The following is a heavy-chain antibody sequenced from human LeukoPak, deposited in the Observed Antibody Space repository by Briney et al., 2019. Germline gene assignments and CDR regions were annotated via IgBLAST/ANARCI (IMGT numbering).Heavy chain of an antibody. D-gene: IGHD3-22*01. CDR1: GGSISSYY. V-gene: IGHV4-4*07. CDR2: IYTSGST. J-gene: IGHJ6*03. Sequence: SSETLSLTCTVSGGSISSYYWSWIRQPAGKGLEWIGRIYTSGSTNYNPSLKSRVTMSVDTSKNQFSLKLSSVTAADTAVYYCARENDDSSGYYSYYYYYMDVWGKGTTVTISS. CDR3: ARENDDSSGYYSYYYYYMDV.